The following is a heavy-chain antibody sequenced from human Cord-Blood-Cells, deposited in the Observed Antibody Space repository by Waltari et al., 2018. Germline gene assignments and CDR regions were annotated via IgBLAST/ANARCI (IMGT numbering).Heavy chain of an antibody. D-gene: IGHD3-16*02. J-gene: IGHJ2*01. V-gene: IGHV3-7*01. CDR3: ASYQDSYWYFDL. Sequence: EVQLVESGGGLVQPGGSLRLSCAASGFTFSSYWMSWVRQAPGKGLEWVANIKKDGSEKYDVDSVKGRFTISRDNAKNSLYLQMNSLRAEDTAVYYCASYQDSYWYFDLWGRGTLVTVSS. CDR2: IKKDGSEK. CDR1: GFTFSSYW.